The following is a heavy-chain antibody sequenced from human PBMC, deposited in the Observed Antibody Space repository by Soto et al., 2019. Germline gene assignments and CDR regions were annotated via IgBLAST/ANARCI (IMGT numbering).Heavy chain of an antibody. V-gene: IGHV1-69*02. CDR3: ARGGWPPVPPMSESDY. J-gene: IGHJ4*02. Sequence: QVQLVQSGAEVKKPGSSVKVSCKASGGTFSSYTISWVRQAPGQGLEWMGRIIPILGIANYAQKFQGRVTITADKSTSTAYMELSSLRSEDTAVYCCARGGWPPVPPMSESDYWGQGTLVTVSS. CDR2: IIPILGIA. D-gene: IGHD2-15*01. CDR1: GGTFSSYT.